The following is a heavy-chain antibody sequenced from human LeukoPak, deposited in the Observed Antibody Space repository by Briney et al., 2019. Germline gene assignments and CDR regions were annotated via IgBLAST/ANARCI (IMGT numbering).Heavy chain of an antibody. V-gene: IGHV3-7*01. CDR2: IKLDVSET. J-gene: IGHJ4*02. CDR3: AKTTVAVAGTGYFDY. Sequence: GGPLRLSCAASGFTFSSYWMTWVRQAPGKGLEWVANIKLDVSETYYVDSVRGRFTISRDNTKNSLYLQMNSLRAEDTAVYYCAKTTVAVAGTGYFDYWGQGTLVTVSS. CDR1: GFTFSSYW. D-gene: IGHD6-19*01.